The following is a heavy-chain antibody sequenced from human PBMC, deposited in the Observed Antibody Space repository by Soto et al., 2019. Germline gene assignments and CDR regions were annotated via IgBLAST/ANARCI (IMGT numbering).Heavy chain of an antibody. CDR3: ARISRYCSGGDCHA. CDR2: ITYDGSNK. V-gene: IGHV3-30-3*01. D-gene: IGHD2-15*01. J-gene: IGHJ5*02. Sequence: RLXXAASGFIFSSHTMHWFRQAPGKGLEWVGVITYDGSNKYYSDSVRGRFTISRDNSKDTLYLQMHSLRSEDTAIYYCARISRYCSGGDCHAWGQGTQVTVSS. CDR1: GFIFSSHT.